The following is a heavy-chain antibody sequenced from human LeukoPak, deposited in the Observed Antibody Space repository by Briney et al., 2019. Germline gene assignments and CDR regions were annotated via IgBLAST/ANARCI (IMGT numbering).Heavy chain of an antibody. J-gene: IGHJ3*02. CDR3: ARDPYGSGSTSFDI. V-gene: IGHV3-33*01. CDR2: IWYDGSNK. CDR1: GFTFRSYG. Sequence: GGSLRLSCAASGFTFRSYGMHWVRQAPGKGLEWVAVIWYDGSNKYYADSVKGRFIISRDNSKNTLYLRVNSLRAEDTAVYYCARDPYGSGSTSFDIWGQGTMVTVSS. D-gene: IGHD3-10*01.